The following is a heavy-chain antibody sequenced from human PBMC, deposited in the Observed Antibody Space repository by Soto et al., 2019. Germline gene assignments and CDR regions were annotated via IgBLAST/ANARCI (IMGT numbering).Heavy chain of an antibody. CDR1: GGSVSGYD. V-gene: IGHV4-34*01. Sequence: SETLSLTCAVDGGSVSGYDWTWIRQPPGKGLEWIWEINHSGNTNYNPSLESRVTMSVDTSKNHFSLKVTSVSAADTEGEDGEREERGDRRKGEGTSGEKKGKKKGREGGGKGTTVPFSS. D-gene: IGHD3-16*01. J-gene: IGHJ6*04. CDR2: INHSGNT. CDR3: EREERGDRRKGEGTSGEKKGKKKGREG.